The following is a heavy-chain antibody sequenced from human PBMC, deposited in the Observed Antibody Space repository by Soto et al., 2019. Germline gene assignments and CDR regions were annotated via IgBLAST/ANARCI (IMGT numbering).Heavy chain of an antibody. D-gene: IGHD1-1*01. CDR2: IYYSGST. Sequence: QVQLQESGPGLVKPSETLSLTCTVSGGSVSSGSYYYYWIRQPPGKGLEWIGYIYYSGSTNYNSSLKSRVTISLYTSKNQFSLNLTSVTAADTAVYYCARGVRQLLGYWGQGTLVTVSS. CDR3: ARGVRQLLGY. CDR1: GGSVSSGSYY. V-gene: IGHV4-61*01. J-gene: IGHJ4*02.